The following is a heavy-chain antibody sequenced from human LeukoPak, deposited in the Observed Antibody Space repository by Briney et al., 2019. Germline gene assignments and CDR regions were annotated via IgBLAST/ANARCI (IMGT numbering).Heavy chain of an antibody. CDR2: INPSGGST. CDR1: GYTFSSFY. D-gene: IGHD3-16*02. V-gene: IGHV1-46*01. Sequence: ASVKVSCKASGYTFSSFYMHWVRQAPGQRLEWMGIINPSGGSTSFAQKFQGRVTLTRDTSTSTVYMELSSLRSEDTAVYYCARDGVITYFDYWGQGTLVTVSS. J-gene: IGHJ4*02. CDR3: ARDGVITYFDY.